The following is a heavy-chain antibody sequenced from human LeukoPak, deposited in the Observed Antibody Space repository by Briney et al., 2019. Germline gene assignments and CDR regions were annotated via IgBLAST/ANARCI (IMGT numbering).Heavy chain of an antibody. V-gene: IGHV1-69*05. CDR1: GGTFSSYA. D-gene: IGHD6-13*01. Sequence: SVNVSCKASGGTFSSYAISWVRQAPGQGLEWMGGIIPIFGTANDAQKLHGRVTITTAESTSTAYMELSSLRSEDTAVYYCAVPKGGSSWYAQIDYWGQGTLVTVSS. CDR2: IIPIFGTA. J-gene: IGHJ4*02. CDR3: AVPKGGSSWYAQIDY.